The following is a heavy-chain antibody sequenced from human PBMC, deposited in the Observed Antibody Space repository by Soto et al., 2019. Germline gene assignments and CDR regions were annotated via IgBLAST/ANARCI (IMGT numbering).Heavy chain of an antibody. Sequence: PGESLKISCKGSGYSLTSYWISWVRQMPGKGLEWMGRIDPSEPYTNYSPSLQGHVTISAAKSISTAYLQWSSLKASDTAMYYCARMGTVTNAFDFWGQGTRFT. D-gene: IGHD4-4*01. J-gene: IGHJ3*01. CDR2: IDPSEPYT. CDR1: GYSLTSYW. V-gene: IGHV5-10-1*01. CDR3: ARMGTVTNAFDF.